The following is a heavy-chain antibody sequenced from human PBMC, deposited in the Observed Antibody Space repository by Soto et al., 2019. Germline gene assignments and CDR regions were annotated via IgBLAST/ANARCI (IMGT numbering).Heavy chain of an antibody. Sequence: EVQLLESGGGLVQPGGSLRLSCAASGFTFSSYAMSWVRQAPGKGLEWVSGISGSRVSTYYADSVKGRFTISRDNSKNTLFLQMNSLRAEDTAVYYCANYYGGETYNWFDPWGQGTLVTVSS. CDR1: GFTFSSYA. D-gene: IGHD3-22*01. CDR2: ISGSRVST. J-gene: IGHJ5*02. V-gene: IGHV3-23*01. CDR3: ANYYGGETYNWFDP.